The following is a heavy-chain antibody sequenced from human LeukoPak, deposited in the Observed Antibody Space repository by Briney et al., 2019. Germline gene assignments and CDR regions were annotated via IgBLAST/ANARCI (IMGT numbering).Heavy chain of an antibody. V-gene: IGHV4-61*02. CDR1: GGSISSGRYY. CDR2: IYTSGST. Sequence: SETLSLTCTVSGGSISSGRYYWSWIRQPAGKGLEWIERIYTSGSTNYNPSLKSRVTISVDTSKNQFSLKLSSVTAADTAVYYCARDRIDYGSGSYKAEYFQHWGQGTLVTVSS. CDR3: ARDRIDYGSGSYKAEYFQH. D-gene: IGHD3-10*01. J-gene: IGHJ1*01.